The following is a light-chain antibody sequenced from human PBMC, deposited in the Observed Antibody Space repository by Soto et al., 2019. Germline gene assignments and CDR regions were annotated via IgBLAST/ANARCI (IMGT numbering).Light chain of an antibody. Sequence: QSALTQPASVSGSPGQSITISCTGTSSDVGGYNYVSWYQQHLGKAPKLIIYDVSYRPSGVSNRFSGSKSGNTASLTISGLQAEDEADYFCSSYSRRSTYVFGTGTKVTVL. CDR2: DVS. V-gene: IGLV2-14*03. CDR3: SSYSRRSTYV. CDR1: SSDVGGYNY. J-gene: IGLJ1*01.